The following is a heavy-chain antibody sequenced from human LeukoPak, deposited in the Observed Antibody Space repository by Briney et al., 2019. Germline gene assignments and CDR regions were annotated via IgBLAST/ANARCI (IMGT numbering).Heavy chain of an antibody. V-gene: IGHV5-51*01. D-gene: IGHD2-15*01. Sequence: GESLKISCKGFGYSFTSYWIGWVRQMPGKGLEWMGIIYPGDSDIRYSPSFEGQVTISADKSISTAYLQWSSLKASDTAIYFCARLGVVVVAATPFFDSWGQGTLVTVSS. CDR3: ARLGVVVVAATPFFDS. CDR2: IYPGDSDI. J-gene: IGHJ4*02. CDR1: GYSFTSYW.